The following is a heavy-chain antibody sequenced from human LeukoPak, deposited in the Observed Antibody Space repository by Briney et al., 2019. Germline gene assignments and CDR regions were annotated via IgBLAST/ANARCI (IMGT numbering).Heavy chain of an antibody. Sequence: PSETLSLTCTVSGGSISGHYWSWLRQSPGKGLEWIAYIYNSGSTNYNNYDPSLKSRVIMSMDTSKNQLSLIVSSVTAADTAVYYCARHTPGRALGDFDYWGQGTLVTVSA. J-gene: IGHJ4*02. CDR1: GGSISGHY. V-gene: IGHV4-59*08. D-gene: IGHD2-15*01. CDR3: ARHTPGRALGDFDY. CDR2: IYNSGST.